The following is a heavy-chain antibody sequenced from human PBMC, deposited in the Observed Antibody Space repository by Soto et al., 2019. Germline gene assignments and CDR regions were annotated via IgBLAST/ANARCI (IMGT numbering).Heavy chain of an antibody. V-gene: IGHV3-7*01. CDR1: GFMFSAYW. CDR3: VREDWHRFDS. D-gene: IGHD2-21*01. Sequence: EVQLVESGGRLVQPGGSLRLSCAASGFMFSAYWMSWVRQDPGKGLEWVATISGGASDKFYVDSVKGRFTISRDDSKNTLYLLMNSLRDEDTAVYYCVREDWHRFDSWGQGTLVTVSS. J-gene: IGHJ4*02. CDR2: ISGGASDK.